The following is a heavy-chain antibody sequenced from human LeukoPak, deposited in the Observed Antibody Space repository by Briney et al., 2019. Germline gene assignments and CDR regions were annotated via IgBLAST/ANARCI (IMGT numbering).Heavy chain of an antibody. CDR3: ARARSSSGSPDAFDI. D-gene: IGHD3-22*01. CDR1: GFTFSDYY. Sequence: GGSLPLSCLASGFTFSDYYMSWIRQAAGKGLEWVSYLSSTGSTIYYADSVKGRFTISRDNARNSLYLQMNSLRAEDTAVYYCARARSSSGSPDAFDIWGQGTMVTVSS. J-gene: IGHJ3*02. CDR2: LSSTGSTI. V-gene: IGHV3-11*01.